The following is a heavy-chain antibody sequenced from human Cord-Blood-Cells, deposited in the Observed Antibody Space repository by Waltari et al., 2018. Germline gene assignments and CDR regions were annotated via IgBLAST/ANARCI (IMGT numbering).Heavy chain of an antibody. CDR3: ARVRQLVQAATYYYYGMDV. J-gene: IGHJ6*02. CDR2: IWYNGSNK. Sequence: QVQLVESGGGVVQPGRSLRLSCAASGFTFSSYGMHWARQAPGAGLEWVAVIWYNGSNKYYTDSVKGRFTISRDNSKNTLYLQMNSLRAEDTAVYYCARVRQLVQAATYYYYGMDVWGQGTTVTVSS. CDR1: GFTFSSYG. D-gene: IGHD6-13*01. V-gene: IGHV3-33*01.